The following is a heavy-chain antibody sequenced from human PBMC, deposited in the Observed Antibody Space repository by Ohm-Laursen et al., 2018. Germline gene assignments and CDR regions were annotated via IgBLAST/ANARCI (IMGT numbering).Heavy chain of an antibody. CDR1: GFTFSSYS. CDR2: ISSSSSYI. CDR3: AREGESSSWAP. Sequence: SLRLSCAASGFTFSSYSMNWVRQAPGKGLEWVSSISSSSSYIYYADSVKGRFTISRDNAKNSLYPQMNSLRAEDTAVYYCAREGESSSWAPWGQGTLVTVSS. J-gene: IGHJ5*02. D-gene: IGHD6-13*01. V-gene: IGHV3-21*01.